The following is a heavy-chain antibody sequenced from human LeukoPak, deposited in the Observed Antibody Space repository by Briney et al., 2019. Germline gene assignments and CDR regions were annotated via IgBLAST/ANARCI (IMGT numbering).Heavy chain of an antibody. V-gene: IGHV3-7*01. CDR3: ARDPFEH. CDR1: GFTLSNRW. J-gene: IGHJ1*01. Sequence: GGSLRLSCEASGFTLSNRWMTWVRQAPGKGLEWVATITQGGSEKFYVDSVKGRFTISGDNAKNSLYLQMNSLRAEDTAAYYCARDPFEHWGQGTLVTVSS. CDR2: ITQGGSEK.